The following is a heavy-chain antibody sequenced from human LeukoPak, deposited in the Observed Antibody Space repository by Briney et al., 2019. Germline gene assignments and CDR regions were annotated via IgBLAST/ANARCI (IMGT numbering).Heavy chain of an antibody. V-gene: IGHV4-34*01. J-gene: IGHJ4*02. Sequence: SETLSLTCAVYGGSFSGYYWSWIRQPPGKGLEWIGEINHSGSTNYNPSLKSRVTISVDTSKNQFSLKLSSVTAADTAVYYCARLGFSVGAHFDYWGQGTLVTVSS. CDR1: GGSFSGYY. CDR3: ARLGFSVGAHFDY. D-gene: IGHD1-26*01. CDR2: INHSGST.